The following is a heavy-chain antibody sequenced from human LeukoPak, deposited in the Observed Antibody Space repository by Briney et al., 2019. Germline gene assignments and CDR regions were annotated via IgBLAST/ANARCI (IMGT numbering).Heavy chain of an antibody. J-gene: IGHJ5*02. D-gene: IGHD4-17*01. CDR2: IYYSGST. CDR1: GGSISSSSYY. Sequence: SETLSLTCTVSGGSISSSSYYWGWIRRPPGKGLEWIGSIYYSGSTYYNPSLKSRVTISVDTSKNQFSLKLSSVTAADTAVYYCARRTLGGAFDPWGQGTLVTVSS. CDR3: ARRTLGGAFDP. V-gene: IGHV4-39*01.